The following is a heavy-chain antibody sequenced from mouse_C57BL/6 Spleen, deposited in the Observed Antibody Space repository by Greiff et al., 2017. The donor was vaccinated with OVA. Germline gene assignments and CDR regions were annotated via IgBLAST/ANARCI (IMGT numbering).Heavy chain of an antibody. CDR1: GYTFTSYW. CDR2: INPSNGGT. Sequence: QVQLQQPGTELVKPGASVKLSCKASGYTFTSYWMHWVKQRPGQGLEWIGNINPSNGGTNYNEKFKSKATLTVDKSSSTAYMQLSSLTSEDSAVYYGASGGLYYGNYEADWGQGTLVTVSA. CDR3: ASGGLYYGNYEAD. D-gene: IGHD2-1*01. V-gene: IGHV1-53*01. J-gene: IGHJ3*01.